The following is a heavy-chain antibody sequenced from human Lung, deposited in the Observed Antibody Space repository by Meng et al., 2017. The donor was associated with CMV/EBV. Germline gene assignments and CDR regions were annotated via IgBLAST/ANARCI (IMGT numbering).Heavy chain of an antibody. CDR3: VRGARPSVHLDY. CDR2: ISSSGSST. D-gene: IGHD3-3*02. Sequence: PCAASGFTFRDYYMSWIRQAPGKGLEWVSYISSSGSSTYYADPVKGRFTITRDNARNSPSLQMNSLRAEDATGYYCVRGARPSVHLDYWGQGTLVTVSS. CDR1: GFTFRDYY. J-gene: IGHJ4*02. V-gene: IGHV3-11*01.